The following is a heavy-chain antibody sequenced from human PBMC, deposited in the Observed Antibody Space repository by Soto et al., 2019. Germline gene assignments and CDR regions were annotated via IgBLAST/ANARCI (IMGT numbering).Heavy chain of an antibody. CDR1: GGSISNYY. V-gene: IGHV4-59*01. J-gene: IGHJ6*02. Sequence: SETLSLTCTVSGGSISNYYWSWIRQPPGKGLEWIGYISYRWSTNYNPSLNSRVTISVDTSKNQFSMKLSSVTAADTAVYYRSRDLPLLPAAIRVRVQYHGMDVCGQGTTVTVSS. CDR3: SRDLPLLPAAIRVRVQYHGMDV. CDR2: ISYRWST. D-gene: IGHD2-2*02.